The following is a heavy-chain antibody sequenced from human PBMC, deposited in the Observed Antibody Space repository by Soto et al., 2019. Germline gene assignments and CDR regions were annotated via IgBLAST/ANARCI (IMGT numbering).Heavy chain of an antibody. Sequence: QVQLVQSETEVKKPGSAVKVSCKASGGTFNTYAMNWVRQAPGQGLEWMGGIIPMFDTPRYAQKFQGRVTITGEEATTTAYMELSSLGSEDPAVYYFTRSLWAGGVIGGFDYWGQGTLVTVSS. V-gene: IGHV1-69*01. CDR2: IIPMFDTP. CDR3: TRSLWAGGVIGGFDY. CDR1: GGTFNTYA. J-gene: IGHJ4*02. D-gene: IGHD3-16*02.